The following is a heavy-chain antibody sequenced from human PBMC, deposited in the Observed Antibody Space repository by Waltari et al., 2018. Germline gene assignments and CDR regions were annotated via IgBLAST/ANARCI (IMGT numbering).Heavy chain of an antibody. Sequence: QVQVVQSGADGTKPGASVEVPCKASGYTFPSSGPSWVRQAPGQGLEWMGWISTYNGNTNYSQKFQGRVTMTTDTSTSTAYMELRSLRSDDTAVYYCARGKDYFDYWGQGTLVTVSS. CDR2: ISTYNGNT. CDR3: ARGKDYFDY. V-gene: IGHV1-18*04. CDR1: GYTFPSSG. J-gene: IGHJ4*02.